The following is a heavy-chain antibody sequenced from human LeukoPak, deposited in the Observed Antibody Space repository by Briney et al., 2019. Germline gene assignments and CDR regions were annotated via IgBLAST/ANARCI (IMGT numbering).Heavy chain of an antibody. CDR3: AKARYRRYYYDSSGKGEYYFDY. Sequence: GGPLRLSCPATGFTFSSYGMHWVRRAPGKGLEWVGFIRYDGSNKYYADSVKGRFTISRDNSKNTLYLQMNSLRAEDTAVYYCAKARYRRYYYDSSGKGEYYFDYWGQGTLVTVSS. J-gene: IGHJ4*02. D-gene: IGHD3-22*01. CDR1: GFTFSSYG. CDR2: IRYDGSNK. V-gene: IGHV3-30*02.